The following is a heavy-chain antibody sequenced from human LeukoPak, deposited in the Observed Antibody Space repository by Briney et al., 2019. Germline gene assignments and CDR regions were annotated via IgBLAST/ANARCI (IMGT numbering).Heavy chain of an antibody. CDR2: IKSDGST. CDR3: ARAPSEIGGYYPEYFRH. CDR1: GFTFSSYW. V-gene: IGHV3-74*01. J-gene: IGHJ1*01. D-gene: IGHD3-22*01. Sequence: GGSLRLSCAASGFTFSSYWTHWVRQAPRKGLVWVSRIKSDGSTNYADSVKGRFTISRDNAKNTVSLQMNSLRAEDTGVYYCARAPSEIGGYYPEYFRHWGQGTLVTVSS.